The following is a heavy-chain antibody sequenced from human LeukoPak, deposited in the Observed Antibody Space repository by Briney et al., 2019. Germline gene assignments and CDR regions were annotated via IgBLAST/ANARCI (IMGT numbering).Heavy chain of an antibody. D-gene: IGHD3-22*01. V-gene: IGHV3-30*02. CDR3: AKATNYDSSGYTDAFDI. J-gene: IGHJ3*02. CDR1: GFTFNSYG. CDR2: IRYDGSNK. Sequence: GGSLRLSCAASGFTFNSYGMHWVRQAPGKGLEWVAFIRYDGSNKYYADSVKGRFTISRDNSKNTLYLQMNSLRVEDTAVYYCAKATNYDSSGYTDAFDIWGQGTLVTVSS.